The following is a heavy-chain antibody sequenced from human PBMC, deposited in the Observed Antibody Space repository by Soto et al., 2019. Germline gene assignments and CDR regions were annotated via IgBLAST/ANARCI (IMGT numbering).Heavy chain of an antibody. CDR2: IYPGDSDT. CDR1: GYSFTSYW. V-gene: IGHV5-51*01. Sequence: GESLKISCKGSGYSFTSYWIGWVRQMPGKGLEWMGIIYPGDSDTRYSPSFQGQVTISADKSISTAYLQWSSLKASDTAMYYCARQYDFWSGYYRAFDYWGQGTLVTVS. D-gene: IGHD3-3*01. J-gene: IGHJ4*02. CDR3: ARQYDFWSGYYRAFDY.